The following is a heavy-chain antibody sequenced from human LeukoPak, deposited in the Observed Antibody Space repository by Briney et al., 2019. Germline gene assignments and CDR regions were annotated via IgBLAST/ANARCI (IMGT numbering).Heavy chain of an antibody. J-gene: IGHJ4*02. CDR2: INPNSGGT. CDR3: ARDHPYYYGSGSYSLARMRGYYFDY. D-gene: IGHD3-10*01. V-gene: IGHV1-2*04. Sequence: ASVKVSCKASGYTFTSYDINWVRQATGQGLEWMGWINPNSGGTNYAQKFQGWVTMTRDTSISTAYMELSRLRSDDMAVYYCARDHPYYYGSGSYSLARMRGYYFDYWGQGTLVTVSS. CDR1: GYTFTSYD.